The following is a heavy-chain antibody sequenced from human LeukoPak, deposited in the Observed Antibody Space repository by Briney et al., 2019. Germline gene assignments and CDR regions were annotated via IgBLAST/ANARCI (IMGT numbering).Heavy chain of an antibody. V-gene: IGHV3-30*18. D-gene: IGHD3-22*01. CDR3: AKPLDSSGYYAFDI. J-gene: IGHJ3*02. CDR2: ISYDGNNK. Sequence: GGSLRLSCAASGFTFSRYGMHWVRQAPGKGLEWGAVISYDGNNKYYGDSVKGRFTISRDNSKNTLYLQMNSLRAEDTAVYYCAKPLDSSGYYAFDIWGQGTMVTVSS. CDR1: GFTFSRYG.